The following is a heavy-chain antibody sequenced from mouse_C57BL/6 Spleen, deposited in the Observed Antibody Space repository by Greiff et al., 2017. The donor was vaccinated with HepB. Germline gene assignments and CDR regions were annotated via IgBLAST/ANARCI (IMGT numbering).Heavy chain of an antibody. V-gene: IGHV1-66*01. CDR2: IYPGSGNT. CDR3: ARDGGYDYVYFDY. CDR1: GYSFTSYY. D-gene: IGHD2-4*01. J-gene: IGHJ2*01. Sequence: QVQLQQSGPELVKPGASVKISCKASGYSFTSYYIHWVKQRPGQGLEWIGWIYPGSGNTKYNEKFKGKATLTADTSSSTAYMQLSSLTSEDSAVYYCARDGGYDYVYFDYWGQGTALTVSS.